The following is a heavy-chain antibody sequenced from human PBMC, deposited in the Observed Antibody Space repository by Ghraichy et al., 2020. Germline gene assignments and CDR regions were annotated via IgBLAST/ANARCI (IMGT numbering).Heavy chain of an antibody. Sequence: GGSLRLSCAGSGVSFNTAWMSWVRQAPGKGLEWVGRIKGKTAGGTTDYGPPVKGRFTISREDTKNMLYLQMNSLKTEDTAVYYCTTDCVAMDAYVTGVYHYYGMEGWGQGTTVTVSS. V-gene: IGHV3-15*01. D-gene: IGHD2-21*02. CDR1: GVSFNTAW. CDR3: TTDCVAMDAYVTGVYHYYGMEG. J-gene: IGHJ6*02. CDR2: IKGKTAGGTT.